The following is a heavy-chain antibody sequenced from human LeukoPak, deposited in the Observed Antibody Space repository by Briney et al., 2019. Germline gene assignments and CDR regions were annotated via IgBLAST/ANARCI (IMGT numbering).Heavy chain of an antibody. Sequence: SETLSLTCTVSGGSISSSSDYWGWIRQARGKGLEWIGSFFVSGSTHYNPSLRSRATLFVDTSKNQFSLKLTSMTAADAATYFCARQFATAAADTRGYFDYWGQGTVVAVSS. J-gene: IGHJ4*02. CDR1: GGSISSSSDY. CDR3: ARQFATAAADTRGYFDY. V-gene: IGHV4-39*01. D-gene: IGHD6-25*01. CDR2: FFVSGST.